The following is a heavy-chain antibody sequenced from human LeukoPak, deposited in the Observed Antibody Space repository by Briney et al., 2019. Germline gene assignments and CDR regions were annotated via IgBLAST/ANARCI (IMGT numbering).Heavy chain of an antibody. J-gene: IGHJ4*02. D-gene: IGHD5-18*01. CDR1: GFTFSSYG. CDR3: AKDRYSYAFEYSDS. CDR2: ISNDGSKK. Sequence: PGGSLRLSCAASGFTFSSYGMHWVRQAPGKGLDWVAVISNDGSKKYYADSVKGRSTISRDNSKNTLSLQVSSLRTEDTAVYYCAKDRYSYAFEYSDSWGQGTLVTVSS. V-gene: IGHV3-30*18.